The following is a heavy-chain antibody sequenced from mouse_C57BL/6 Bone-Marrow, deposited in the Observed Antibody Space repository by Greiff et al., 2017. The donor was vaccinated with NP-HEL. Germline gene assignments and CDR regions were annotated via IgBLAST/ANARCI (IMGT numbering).Heavy chain of an antibody. D-gene: IGHD1-1*01. CDR1: GFTFSSYG. Sequence: EVHLVESGGDLVKPGGSPKLSCAASGFTFSSYGMSWVRQTPDKRLEWVATISSGGSYTYYPDSVKGRFTISRDNAKNTLYLQMSSLKSEDTAMYYCARQHYGSSYRYYFDYWGQGTTLTVSS. CDR2: ISSGGSYT. V-gene: IGHV5-6*01. CDR3: ARQHYGSSYRYYFDY. J-gene: IGHJ2*01.